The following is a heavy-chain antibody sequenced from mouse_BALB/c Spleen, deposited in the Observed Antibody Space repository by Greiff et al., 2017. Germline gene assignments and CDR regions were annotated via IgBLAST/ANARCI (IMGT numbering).Heavy chain of an antibody. J-gene: IGHJ1*01. Sequence: EVKLVESGGGLVQPGGSLRLSCAPSGFTFTDYYMSWVRQPPGKALEWLGFIRNKANGYTTEYSASVKGRFTISRDNSQSILYLQMNTLRAEDSATYYCARDGDVWGAGTTVTVSS. V-gene: IGHV7-3*02. CDR3: ARDGDV. CDR2: IRNKANGYTT. CDR1: GFTFTDYY.